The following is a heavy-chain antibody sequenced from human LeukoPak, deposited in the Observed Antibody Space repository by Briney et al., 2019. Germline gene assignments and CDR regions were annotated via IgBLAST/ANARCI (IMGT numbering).Heavy chain of an antibody. V-gene: IGHV3-64D*09. Sequence: GGALRLSCSASEFSFSRYAMHWVRQGPQEGLEHVSTISSNGASTYYADSAKGRFTISRDNSKNTLYLQLSSLSAEDTAVYYCVKGGYYDSSGFPEYFQDRGQGTLVSASA. D-gene: IGHD3-22*01. CDR1: EFSFSRYA. J-gene: IGHJ1*01. CDR2: ISSNGAST. CDR3: VKGGYYDSSGFPEYFQD.